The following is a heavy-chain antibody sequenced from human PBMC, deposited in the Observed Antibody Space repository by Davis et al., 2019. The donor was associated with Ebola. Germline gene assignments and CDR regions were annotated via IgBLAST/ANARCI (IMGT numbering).Heavy chain of an antibody. D-gene: IGHD3-3*01. CDR3: ARGLTVHLEWDF. Sequence: PGGSLRLSCAASGFTVSNNYMSWIRQPPGKGLEWIGEINHSGSTNYNPSLKSRVTISVDTSKNQFSLKLSSVTAADTAVYYCARGLTVHLEWDFWGQGTLVTVSS. J-gene: IGHJ4*02. CDR2: INHSGST. CDR1: GFTVSNNY. V-gene: IGHV4-34*01.